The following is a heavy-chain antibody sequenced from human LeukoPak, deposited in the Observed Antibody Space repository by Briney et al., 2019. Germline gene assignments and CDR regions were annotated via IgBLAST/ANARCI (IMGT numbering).Heavy chain of an antibody. J-gene: IGHJ4*02. CDR1: GGSFSGYY. D-gene: IGHD3-9*01. V-gene: IGHV4-34*01. Sequence: SETLSLTCAVYGGSFSGYYWSWIRQPPGKGLEWIGEINHSGSTNYNPSLKSRVTISVDTSKNQFSLKLSSVTAADTAVYYCARGGDILTGYSSYYFDYWGQGTLVTVSS. CDR3: ARGGDILTGYSSYYFDY. CDR2: INHSGST.